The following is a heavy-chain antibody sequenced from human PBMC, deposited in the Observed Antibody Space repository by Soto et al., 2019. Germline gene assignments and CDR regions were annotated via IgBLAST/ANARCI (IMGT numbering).Heavy chain of an antibody. CDR1: GFTFRSFA. CDR3: AGPGYSSQDY. D-gene: IGHD5-18*01. J-gene: IGHJ4*02. Sequence: GVSLRLSCAASGFTFRSFALSWVRQAPGKGLEWVSAISGSGDGTDYAASVKGRFTISRDNSKNTLYLQMNSLRAEDTAVYYCAGPGYSSQDYWGQGALVTVSS. V-gene: IGHV3-23*01. CDR2: ISGSGDGT.